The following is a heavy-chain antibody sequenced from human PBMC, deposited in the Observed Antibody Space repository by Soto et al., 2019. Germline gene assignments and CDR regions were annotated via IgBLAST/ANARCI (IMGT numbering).Heavy chain of an antibody. CDR3: AKEPGGQADAYYYYGMDV. CDR1: GFTFSSYA. J-gene: IGHJ6*02. V-gene: IGHV3-23*01. CDR2: ISGSGGST. D-gene: IGHD1-26*01. Sequence: GGSLRLSCAASGFTFSSYALSWVRQAPGKGLEWVSAISGSGGSTYYADSVKGRFTISRDNSKNTLYLQMDSLRAEDTAVYYCAKEPGGQADAYYYYGMDVWGQGTTDILSS.